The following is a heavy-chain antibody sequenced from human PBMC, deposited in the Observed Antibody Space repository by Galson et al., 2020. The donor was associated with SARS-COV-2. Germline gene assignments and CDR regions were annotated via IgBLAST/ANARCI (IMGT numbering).Heavy chain of an antibody. CDR3: ARGGIGQWPEQYYFDS. CDR2: VYHSETT. Sequence: ASETLSLTCSVSGGSISSYFWTWVRQPPGKGLEWIGYVYHSETTSYNPSPKSRVTISLDASNNKFSLHLTSVTAADTAVYFCARGGIGQWPEQYYFDSWGQGTLVTVSS. CDR1: GGSISSYF. D-gene: IGHD6-19*01. V-gene: IGHV4-59*01. J-gene: IGHJ4*02.